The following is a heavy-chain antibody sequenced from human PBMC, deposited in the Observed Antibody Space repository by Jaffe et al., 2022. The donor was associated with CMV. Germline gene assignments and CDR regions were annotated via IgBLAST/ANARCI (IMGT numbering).Heavy chain of an antibody. J-gene: IGHJ6*03. CDR2: ISSSGSTI. D-gene: IGHD2-8*01. Sequence: EVQLVESGGGLVQPGGSLRLSCAASGFTFSSYEMNWVRQAPGKGLEWVSYISSSGSTIYYADSVKGRFTISRDNAKNSLYLQMNSLRAEDTAVYYCARGNGLYYYYYMDVWGKGTTVTVSS. V-gene: IGHV3-48*03. CDR3: ARGNGLYYYYYMDV. CDR1: GFTFSSYE.